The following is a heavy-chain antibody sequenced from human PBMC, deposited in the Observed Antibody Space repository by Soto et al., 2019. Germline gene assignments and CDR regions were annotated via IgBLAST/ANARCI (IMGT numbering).Heavy chain of an antibody. CDR3: AISPRGLYYDSSGYYGGYFQH. J-gene: IGHJ1*01. Sequence: SVKVSCKASGYTFTSYYMHCVRQAPGQGLEWMGRIIPILGIANYAQKFQGRVTITADKSTSTAYMELSSLRSEDTAVYYCAISPRGLYYDSSGYYGGYFQHWGQGTLVTVSS. V-gene: IGHV1-69*02. CDR1: GYTFTSYY. CDR2: IIPILGIA. D-gene: IGHD3-22*01.